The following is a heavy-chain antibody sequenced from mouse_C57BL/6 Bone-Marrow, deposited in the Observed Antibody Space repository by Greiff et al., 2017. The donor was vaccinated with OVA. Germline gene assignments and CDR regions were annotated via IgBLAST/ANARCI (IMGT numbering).Heavy chain of an antibody. Sequence: EVQRVESGEGLVKPGGSLKLSCAASGFTFSSYAMSWVRQTPEKRLEWVAYISSGGDSIYYADTVKGRFTISRDNARNTLYLQRSSLKSEDAAMYYCTRSFRYAMDYWGQGTSVTVSS. CDR3: TRSFRYAMDY. CDR2: ISSGGDSI. CDR1: GFTFSSYA. J-gene: IGHJ4*01. V-gene: IGHV5-9-1*02.